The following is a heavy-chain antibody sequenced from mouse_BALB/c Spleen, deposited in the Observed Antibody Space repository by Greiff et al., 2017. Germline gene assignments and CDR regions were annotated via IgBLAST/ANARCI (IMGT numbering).Heavy chain of an antibody. CDR2: ISSGGSYT. CDR1: GFTFSSYG. Sequence: EVKLVESGGDLVKPGGSLKLSCAASGFTFSSYGMSWVRQTPDKRLEWVATISSGGSYTYYPDSVKGRFTISRDNAKNTLYLQMSSLKSEDTAMYYCARQGGYDWFAYWGQGTLVTVSA. D-gene: IGHD2-2*01. J-gene: IGHJ3*01. CDR3: ARQGGYDWFAY. V-gene: IGHV5-6*01.